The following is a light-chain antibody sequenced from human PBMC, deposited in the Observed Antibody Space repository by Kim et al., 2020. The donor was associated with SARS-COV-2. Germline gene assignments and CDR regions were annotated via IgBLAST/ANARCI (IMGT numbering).Light chain of an antibody. CDR2: QDT. Sequence: VAPGQTASITCSGDKLGDRYASWYQQKPGQSPVLVIYQDTKRPSGIPERFSGSSSGDTATLTISGTQAMDEADYYCQAWDSSAGVFGTGTKVTVL. CDR1: KLGDRY. CDR3: QAWDSSAGV. V-gene: IGLV3-1*01. J-gene: IGLJ1*01.